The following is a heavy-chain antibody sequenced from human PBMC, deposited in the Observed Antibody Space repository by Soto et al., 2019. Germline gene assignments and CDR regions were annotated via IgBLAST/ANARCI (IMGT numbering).Heavy chain of an antibody. J-gene: IGHJ4*02. D-gene: IGHD4-17*01. CDR2: INAGNGNT. CDR1: GYTFTSYA. V-gene: IGHV1-3*01. CDR3: AGAKTGILYGDYDPVCDY. Sequence: QVQLVQSGAEVKKPGASVKVSCKASGYTFTSYAMHWVRQAPGQRLEWMGWINAGNGNTKYSQKFQGRVTITRDTSASTAYMELSSLRSEDTAVYYCAGAKTGILYGDYDPVCDYWGQGTLVTVSS.